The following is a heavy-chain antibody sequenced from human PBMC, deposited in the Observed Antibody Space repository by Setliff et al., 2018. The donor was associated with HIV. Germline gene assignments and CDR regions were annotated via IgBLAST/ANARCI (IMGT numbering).Heavy chain of an antibody. D-gene: IGHD6-6*01. J-gene: IGHJ5*02. Sequence: PSETLSLTCAVYGGSFSDYYWSSIRQPPGKGLEWIGEINHSGSTNYNPSLKSRVTISVDTSKNQFSLKLSSVTAADTAVYYCARGGRSLAAQTWFDPWGQGTLVTVSS. CDR3: ARGGRSLAAQTWFDP. CDR1: GGSFSDYY. V-gene: IGHV4-34*01. CDR2: INHSGST.